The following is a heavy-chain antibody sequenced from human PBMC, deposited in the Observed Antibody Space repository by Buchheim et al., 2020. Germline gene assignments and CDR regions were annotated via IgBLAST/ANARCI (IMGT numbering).Heavy chain of an antibody. D-gene: IGHD6-13*01. CDR1: GFTFTYKW. V-gene: IGHV3-74*01. Sequence: EVQLVESGGGLVQPGGSLRLSCAVSGFTFTYKWMHWVRQAPGKGLVWVSRINGDGSTITYADSVKGRFTISRDNAKNTLYLQMNSLRAEDTAVYYCARVVERQQLEGGTDYWGQGTL. CDR3: ARVVERQQLEGGTDY. CDR2: INGDGSTI. J-gene: IGHJ4*02.